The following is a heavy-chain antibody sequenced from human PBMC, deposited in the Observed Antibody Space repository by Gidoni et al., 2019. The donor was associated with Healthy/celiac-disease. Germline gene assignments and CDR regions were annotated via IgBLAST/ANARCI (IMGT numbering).Heavy chain of an antibody. CDR3: ARHLPGGFDY. Sequence: QPQPQEVGPGPVKPSETLLLTCTASGGSISSSSYYWGWIRQPPGKGLEWIGSIYDSGSTDYNPSLKSRVTISVDTSKNQFSLKLSSVTAADTAVYYCARHLPGGFDYWGQGTLVTVSS. V-gene: IGHV4-39*01. CDR2: IYDSGST. J-gene: IGHJ4*02. D-gene: IGHD2-15*01. CDR1: GGSISSSSYY.